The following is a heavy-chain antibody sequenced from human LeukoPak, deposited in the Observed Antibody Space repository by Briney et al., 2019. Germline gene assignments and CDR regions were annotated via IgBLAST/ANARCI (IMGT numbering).Heavy chain of an antibody. D-gene: IGHD3-3*01. CDR1: GDSVSSNSAA. CDR3: ARTVTQKPTGTLLRFLGRKGEYFAFDI. Sequence: SQTLSLTCAISGDSVSSNSAAWNWIRQSPSRGLEWLGRTYYRSKWYNDYAVSVKSRITINPDTSKNQFSLQLNSVTPEDTAVYYCARTVTQKPTGTLLRFLGRKGEYFAFDIWGQGTMVTVSS. CDR2: TYYRSKWYN. J-gene: IGHJ3*02. V-gene: IGHV6-1*01.